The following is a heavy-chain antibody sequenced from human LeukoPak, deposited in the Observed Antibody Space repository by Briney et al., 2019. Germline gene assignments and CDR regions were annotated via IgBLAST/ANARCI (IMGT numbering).Heavy chain of an antibody. CDR3: AKDLGSYCSGGCCYGFDY. J-gene: IGHJ4*02. D-gene: IGHD2-15*01. CDR2: ISGSGGNT. V-gene: IGHV3-23*01. Sequence: PGGSLRLSCAASGFTFSSYAMTWVRQAPGKGLEWVSGISGSGGNTYYADSVKGRFTISRDNSKNTLYLQMNSLRAEDTAVYYCAKDLGSYCSGGCCYGFDYWGQGTLVTVSS. CDR1: GFTFSSYA.